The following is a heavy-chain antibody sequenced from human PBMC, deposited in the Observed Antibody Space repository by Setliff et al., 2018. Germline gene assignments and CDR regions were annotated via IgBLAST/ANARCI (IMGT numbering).Heavy chain of an antibody. CDR1: GFTISNYW. J-gene: IGHJ5*02. V-gene: IGHV3-7*03. D-gene: IGHD3-3*01. CDR2: IRQDGTNK. Sequence: PGESLTLSCVASGFTISNYWMAWVRQAPGKGLEWVADIRQDGTNKYYMDSVEGRFTISRDNSKNSVYLQMNSLRAEDTALYHCAREVWTIYDKSWSGYTDLWGQGTQVTVSS. CDR3: AREVWTIYDKSWSGYTDL.